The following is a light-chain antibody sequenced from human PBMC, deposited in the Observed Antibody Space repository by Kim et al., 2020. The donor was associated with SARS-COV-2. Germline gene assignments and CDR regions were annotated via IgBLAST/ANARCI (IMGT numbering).Light chain of an antibody. CDR1: GPNHESKT. V-gene: IGLV1-44*01. CDR3: AAWDDSLNGYV. Sequence: GQRVTSSCSGSGPNHESKTVNWYQQLPGAAHKLLIYSKNQRPSGFPDRFSGSKSGTSASLAISGLQSEDEADYYCAAWDDSLNGYVFGTGTKVTVL. J-gene: IGLJ1*01. CDR2: SKN.